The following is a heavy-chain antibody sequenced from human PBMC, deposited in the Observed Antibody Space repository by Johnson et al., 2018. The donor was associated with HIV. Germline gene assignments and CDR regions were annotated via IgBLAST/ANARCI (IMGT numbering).Heavy chain of an antibody. Sequence: QVQLVESGGGVVQPGGSLRLSCAASGFTFSSYGMHWVRQAPGKGLEWVAFIRYDGSNKYYADSVKGRFTISRDNSKNTLYLKINSLRAEDTAGHSCAATGLRGDYGPAFDIWGQGTMVTVSS. D-gene: IGHD4-17*01. CDR1: GFTFSSYG. CDR2: IRYDGSNK. J-gene: IGHJ3*02. V-gene: IGHV3-30*02. CDR3: AATGLRGDYGPAFDI.